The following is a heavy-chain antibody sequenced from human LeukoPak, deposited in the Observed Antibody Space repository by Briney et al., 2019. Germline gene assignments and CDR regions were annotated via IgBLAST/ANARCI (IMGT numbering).Heavy chain of an antibody. CDR3: ARDILEWFYRGDAFDV. J-gene: IGHJ3*01. V-gene: IGHV3-30*02. D-gene: IGHD3-3*01. CDR2: IRYDGRNK. CDR1: GFTFSSCG. Sequence: PGGSLRLSCAASGFTFSSCGMHWVRQAPGKGLEWVTYIRYDGRNKYYADSVKGRFTISRDNSKNTVYLQMNSLRAEDTAVYYCARDILEWFYRGDAFDVWGQGTMVTVSS.